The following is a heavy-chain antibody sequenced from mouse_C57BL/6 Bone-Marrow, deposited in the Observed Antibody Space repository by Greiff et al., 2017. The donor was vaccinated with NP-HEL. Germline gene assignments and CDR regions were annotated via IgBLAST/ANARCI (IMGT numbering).Heavy chain of an antibody. D-gene: IGHD1-1*01. V-gene: IGHV1-81*01. CDR3: ARGPFYYYGSSSYFDY. J-gene: IGHJ2*01. Sequence: QVQLQQSGAELARPGASVKLSCKASGYTFTSYGISWVKQRTGQGLEWIGEIYPRSGNTYYNEKFKGKATLTADKSSSTAYMELRSLTSVDSAVYFCARGPFYYYGSSSYFDYWGQGTTLTVSS. CDR2: IYPRSGNT. CDR1: GYTFTSYG.